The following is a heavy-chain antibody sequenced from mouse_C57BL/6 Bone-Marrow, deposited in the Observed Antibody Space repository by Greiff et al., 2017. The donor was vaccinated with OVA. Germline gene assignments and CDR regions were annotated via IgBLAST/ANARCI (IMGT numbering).Heavy chain of an antibody. Sequence: LQESGPELVKPGASVKISCKASGYSFTDYNMNWVKQSNGKSLEWIGVINPNYGTTSYNQKFKGKATLTVDQSSSTASMQLNSLTSEDSAVYYEYGNYGYAMDYWGQGTSVTVSS. J-gene: IGHJ4*01. CDR1: GYSFTDYN. V-gene: IGHV1-39*01. CDR3: YGNYGYAMDY. D-gene: IGHD2-10*02. CDR2: INPNYGTT.